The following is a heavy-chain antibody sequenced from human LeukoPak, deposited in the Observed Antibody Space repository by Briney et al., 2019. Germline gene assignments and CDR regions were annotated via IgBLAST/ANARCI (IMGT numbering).Heavy chain of an antibody. J-gene: IGHJ4*02. CDR1: GFTFDDYA. CDR3: AKAGSGYSYGSQVN. V-gene: IGHV3-9*01. CDR2: ISWNSGSI. D-gene: IGHD5-18*01. Sequence: PGGSLRLSCAASGFTFDDYAMHWVRQAPGKGLEWVSGISWNSGSIGYADSVKGRFTISRDNAKNSLYLQMNSLRAEDTALYYCAKAGSGYSYGSQVNWGQGTLVTVSS.